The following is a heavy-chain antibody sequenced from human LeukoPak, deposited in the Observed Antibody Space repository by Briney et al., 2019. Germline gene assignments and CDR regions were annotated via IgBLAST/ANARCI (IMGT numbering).Heavy chain of an antibody. CDR3: AKGLPSDYGAFDL. CDR2: IHYSGTI. Sequence: PSETLSLTCTVSGGTISWFYWSWIRQSPGGGLEWIAYIHYSGTINYNPSLKSRVTISLDTSKNQFSLKVSPVTAADTAVYYCAKGLPSDYGAFDLWGQGTVVTVSS. J-gene: IGHJ3*01. CDR1: GGTISWFY. V-gene: IGHV4-59*01. D-gene: IGHD4-17*01.